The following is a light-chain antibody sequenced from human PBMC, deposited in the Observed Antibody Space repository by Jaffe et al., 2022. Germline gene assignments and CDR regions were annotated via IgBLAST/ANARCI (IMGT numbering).Light chain of an antibody. CDR3: QQYNKWPPLT. V-gene: IGKV3-15*01. Sequence: EIVMTQSPATLSMSPGERATLSCRASQSVNSNLAWYQQKPGQAPRLLMYGASTRATGIPARFSGSGSGTEFILTISSLQSEDFAVYYCQQYNKWPPLTFGGGTKVEIK. J-gene: IGKJ4*01. CDR2: GAS. CDR1: QSVNSN.